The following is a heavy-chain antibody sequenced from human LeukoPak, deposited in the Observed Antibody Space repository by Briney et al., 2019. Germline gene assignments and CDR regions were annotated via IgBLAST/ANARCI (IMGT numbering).Heavy chain of an antibody. Sequence: PSETLSLTCTVSGGSNSSSSYYWGWIRQPPGKGLEWIGSIYYSGSTYYNPSPKSRVTISVDTSKNQFSLKLSSVTAADTAVYYCARGPEPYGRRRGAFVYWGQGTLVTVSS. CDR3: ARGPEPYGRRRGAFVY. CDR2: IYYSGST. V-gene: IGHV4-39*01. J-gene: IGHJ4*02. CDR1: GGSNSSSSYY. D-gene: IGHD3-10*01.